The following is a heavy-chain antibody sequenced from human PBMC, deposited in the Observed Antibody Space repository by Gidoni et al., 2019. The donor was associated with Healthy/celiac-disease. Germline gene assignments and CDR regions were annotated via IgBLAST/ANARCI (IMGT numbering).Heavy chain of an antibody. CDR2: ISSSSSYI. CDR1: GFTFSSYS. Sequence: EVQLVESGGGLVKPGGSLRLSCAAPGFTFSSYSMNWVRQAPGKGLEWVSSISSSSSYIYYADSVKGRFTNSRDNAKNSLYLQMNSLRAEDTAVYYCARGHWMATRGQAFDIWGQGTMVTVSS. CDR3: ARGHWMATRGQAFDI. V-gene: IGHV3-21*01. J-gene: IGHJ3*02. D-gene: IGHD5-12*01.